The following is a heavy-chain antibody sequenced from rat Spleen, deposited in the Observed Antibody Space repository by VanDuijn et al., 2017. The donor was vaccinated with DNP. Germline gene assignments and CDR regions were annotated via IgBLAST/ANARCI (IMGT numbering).Heavy chain of an antibody. CDR3: ARDRITSFDY. CDR1: GFTFNNYW. J-gene: IGHJ2*01. CDR2: ITSSGGST. Sequence: EVQLVESGGDLVQPGRSLKLSCVVSGFTFNNYWMTWIRQVPGKGLEWVASITSSGGSTYYPDSVKGRFTISRDNAKDTLYLQMNSLRSEDTATYYRARDRITSFDYWGQGVMVTVSS. V-gene: IGHV5-31*01. D-gene: IGHD1-10*01.